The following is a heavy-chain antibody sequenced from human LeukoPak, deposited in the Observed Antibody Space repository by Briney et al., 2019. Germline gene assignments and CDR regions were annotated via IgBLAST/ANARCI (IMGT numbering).Heavy chain of an antibody. CDR2: ISSSSSYT. D-gene: IGHD3-10*01. Sequence: PGGSLRLSCPASGFTFSDYYMSWIRQAPGKWREWVSYISSSSSYTNYADSVKGRFTISRDNAKNSLYLQMNSLRAEDTAVYYCARAARYYGSGFDAFDIWGQGTMVTVSS. CDR3: ARAARYYGSGFDAFDI. CDR1: GFTFSDYY. V-gene: IGHV3-11*05. J-gene: IGHJ3*02.